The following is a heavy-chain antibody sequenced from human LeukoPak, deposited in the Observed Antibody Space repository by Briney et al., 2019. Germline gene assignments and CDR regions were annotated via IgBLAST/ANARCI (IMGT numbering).Heavy chain of an antibody. CDR1: GYTFTGYY. V-gene: IGHV1-2*06. D-gene: IGHD3-22*01. CDR3: ARWPVGFGKYYYDSSGYYQGS. CDR2: INPNSGGT. J-gene: IGHJ4*02. Sequence: GASVKVSCKASGYTFTGYYMHWVRQAPGRGLEWMGRINPNSGGTNYAQKFQGRVTMTRDTSISTAYMELSRLRSDDTAVYYCARWPVGFGKYYYDSSGYYQGSWGQGTLVTVSS.